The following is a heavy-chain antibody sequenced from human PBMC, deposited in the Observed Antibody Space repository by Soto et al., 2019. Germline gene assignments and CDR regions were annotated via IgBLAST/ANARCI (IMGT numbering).Heavy chain of an antibody. CDR3: ANAGLWPGYCSSTGGYGRFDY. J-gene: IGHJ4*02. V-gene: IGHV3-23*01. CDR2: ISGSGGST. Sequence: EVQLLESGGGLVQPGGSLRLSCAASGFTFSSYAMSWVRQAPGKGLEWVSAISGSGGSTYYADSVKGRFTISRDNSKNALYLPINILRAEDTAVYYCANAGLWPGYCSSTGGYGRFDYWGRGTLFTVSS. CDR1: GFTFSSYA. D-gene: IGHD2-2*01.